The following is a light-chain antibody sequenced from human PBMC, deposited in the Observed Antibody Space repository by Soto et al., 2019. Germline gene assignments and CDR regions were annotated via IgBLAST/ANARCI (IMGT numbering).Light chain of an antibody. J-gene: IGLJ1*01. Sequence: QSVLTQPASVSGSLGQSITISCTGTISDVGTYNLVSWFQQHPGKAPKLMIFEVSERPSGVSNRFSGSKSGNAASLTISGLQAEDEADYYCCSYAGGATYVFGTGTKVTVL. V-gene: IGLV2-23*02. CDR3: CSYAGGATYV. CDR1: ISDVGTYNL. CDR2: EVS.